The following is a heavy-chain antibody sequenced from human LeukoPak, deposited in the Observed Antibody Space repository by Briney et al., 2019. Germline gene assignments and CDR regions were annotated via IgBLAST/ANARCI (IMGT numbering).Heavy chain of an antibody. V-gene: IGHV4-34*01. CDR2: INHSGST. J-gene: IGHJ4*02. D-gene: IGHD5-24*01. CDR3: ARVKNQRWLQLWYFDY. Sequence: PSETLSLTCAVYGGSFSGYYWGWIRQPPGKGLEWIGEINHSGSTNYNPSLKSRVTISVDTSKNQFSLKLSSVTAADTAVYYCARVKNQRWLQLWYFDYWGQGTLVTVSS. CDR1: GGSFSGYY.